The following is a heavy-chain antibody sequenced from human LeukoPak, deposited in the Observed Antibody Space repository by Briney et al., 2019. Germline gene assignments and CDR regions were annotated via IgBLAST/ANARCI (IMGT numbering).Heavy chain of an antibody. D-gene: IGHD3-3*01. V-gene: IGHV4-59*11. CDR3: ARVLQNYYYLDV. CDR2: IYDSEST. CDR1: GVSISSHY. J-gene: IGHJ6*03. Sequence: SETLSLTCTVSGVSISSHYWSWVRQPPGKGLEWIGNIYDSESTHYKSSLKSRVTISVDTSKTQFSLRLRSVTAADTAVYYCARVLQNYYYLDVRGKGTTVTVSS.